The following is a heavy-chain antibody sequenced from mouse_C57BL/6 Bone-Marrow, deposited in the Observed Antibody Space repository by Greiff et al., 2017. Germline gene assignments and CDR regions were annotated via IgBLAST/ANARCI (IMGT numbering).Heavy chain of an antibody. V-gene: IGHV1-82*01. D-gene: IGHD1-1*01. CDR1: GYAFSSSW. CDR2: IYPGDGDT. CDR3: AYGSSLYWYFDV. Sequence: QVQLQQSGPELVKPGASVKISCKASGYAFSSSWMNWVKQRPGKGLEWIGRIYPGDGDTNYNGKFKGKATLTADKSSSTAYMQLSSLTSEDSAVYLCAYGSSLYWYFDVWGTGTTVTVSS. J-gene: IGHJ1*03.